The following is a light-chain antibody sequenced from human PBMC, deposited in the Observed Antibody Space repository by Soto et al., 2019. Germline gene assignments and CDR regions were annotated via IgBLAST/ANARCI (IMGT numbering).Light chain of an antibody. CDR3: SSFAGGGNPVL. CDR2: EVT. J-gene: IGLJ2*01. CDR1: SSDVGGYNY. V-gene: IGLV2-8*01. Sequence: QSALTQPPSASGSLGQSVTISCTGTSSDVGGYNYVSWHQQHPGKAPKVMIYEVTKRPPGVPDRFSCSKSGNTASLTVSGLQAEDEADYYCSSFAGGGNPVLLGGGTKVTVL.